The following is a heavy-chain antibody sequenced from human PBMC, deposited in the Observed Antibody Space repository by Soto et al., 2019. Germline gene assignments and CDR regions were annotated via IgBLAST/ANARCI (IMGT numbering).Heavy chain of an antibody. CDR3: ARADRTLVTSYSMDV. CDR2: INHSETI. V-gene: IGHV4-34*01. J-gene: IGHJ6*02. Sequence: SETLSLTCAVSVGSFIGYYCSWIRQPPGKGLEWIGEINHSETINFNTSLKSRLTISLDTSKKHFSLKLSSVTDADTAAYYCARADRTLVTSYSMDVWGQGTTVTVSS. D-gene: IGHD2-21*02. CDR1: VGSFIGYY.